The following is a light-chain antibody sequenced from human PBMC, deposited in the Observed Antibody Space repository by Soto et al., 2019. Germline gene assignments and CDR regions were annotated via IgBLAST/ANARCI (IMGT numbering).Light chain of an antibody. CDR1: QSVSSK. CDR3: QQFNNWPRT. V-gene: IGKV3-15*01. J-gene: IGKJ1*01. CDR2: DAS. Sequence: DIAMTQAPATLSVSPGERATLSCRASQSVSSKLAWYQQKPGQAPRLLIYDASTRATGIPARFSGSGSGTEFTLTISSLQSEDFAVYYCQQFNNWPRTFGQGTKVDI.